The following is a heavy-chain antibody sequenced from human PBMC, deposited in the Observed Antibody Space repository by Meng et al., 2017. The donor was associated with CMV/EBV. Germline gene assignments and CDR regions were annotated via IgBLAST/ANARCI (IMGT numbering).Heavy chain of an antibody. J-gene: IGHJ6*02. CDR2: ISAYNGNT. CDR1: GYTFTSYG. CDR3: ARDSLGSSSHYYYYGMDV. V-gene: IGHV1-18*01. D-gene: IGHD6-6*01. Sequence: ASVKVSCNASGYTFTSYGISWVRQAPGQGLEWMGWISAYNGNTNYAQKLQGRVTMTTDTSTSTAYMELRSLRSDDTAVYYCARDSLGSSSHYYYYGMDVWGQGTTVTVSS.